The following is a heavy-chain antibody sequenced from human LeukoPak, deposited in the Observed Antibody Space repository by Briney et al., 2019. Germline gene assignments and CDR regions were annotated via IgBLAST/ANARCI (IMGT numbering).Heavy chain of an antibody. CDR3: ARGVTVTTPLYYYYYYYMDV. Sequence: SETLSLTCTVSGGSISSYYWSWIRQPAGKGLEWIGRIYTSGSTNYNPSLKSRVTMSVDTSKNQFSLKLSSVTAADTAVYYCARGVTVTTPLYYYYYYYMDVWGKGTTVTVSS. CDR1: GGSISSYY. CDR2: IYTSGST. D-gene: IGHD4-11*01. J-gene: IGHJ6*03. V-gene: IGHV4-4*07.